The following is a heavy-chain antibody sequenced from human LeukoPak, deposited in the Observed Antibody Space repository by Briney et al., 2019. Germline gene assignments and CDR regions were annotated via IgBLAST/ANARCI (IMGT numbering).Heavy chain of an antibody. CDR3: ARGTLWFGELYYYYMDV. V-gene: IGHV7-4-1*02. J-gene: IGHJ6*03. Sequence: ASVKVSCKASGGTFSSYAMNWVRQAPGQGLEWVGWINTNTGNPTYAQGLTGRFVFSLDTSVSTAYLQISSLKAEDTAVYYCARGTLWFGELYYYYMDVWGKGTTVTVSS. CDR2: INTNTGNP. CDR1: GGTFSSYA. D-gene: IGHD3-10*01.